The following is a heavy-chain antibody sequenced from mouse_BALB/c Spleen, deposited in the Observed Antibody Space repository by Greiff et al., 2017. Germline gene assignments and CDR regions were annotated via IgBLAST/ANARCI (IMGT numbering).Heavy chain of an antibody. Sequence: VQLQQSGPELVKPGASVKISCKASGYTFTDYNMHWVKQSHGKSLEWIGYIYPYNGGTGYNQKFKCKATLTVDNSSSTAYMELRSLTSEDSAVYYCARDYGSPRFAYWGEGTLVTVSA. D-gene: IGHD1-1*01. V-gene: IGHV1S29*02. J-gene: IGHJ3*01. CDR3: ARDYGSPRFAY. CDR1: GYTFTDYN. CDR2: IYPYNGGT.